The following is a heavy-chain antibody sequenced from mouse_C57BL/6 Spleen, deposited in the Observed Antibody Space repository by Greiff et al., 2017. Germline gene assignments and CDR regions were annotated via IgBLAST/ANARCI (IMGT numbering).Heavy chain of an antibody. V-gene: IGHV1-11*01. CDR1: GYTFTDHI. Sequence: LMESGAELASPGASVTLSCKASGYTFTDHIMNWVKKRPGQGLEWIGRIYPVSGETNYNQKFMGKATFSVDRSSSTVYMVLNSLTSEDPAVYYCAITTVVATDAMDYWGQGTSVTVSS. CDR3: AITTVVATDAMDY. J-gene: IGHJ4*01. D-gene: IGHD1-1*01. CDR2: IYPVSGET.